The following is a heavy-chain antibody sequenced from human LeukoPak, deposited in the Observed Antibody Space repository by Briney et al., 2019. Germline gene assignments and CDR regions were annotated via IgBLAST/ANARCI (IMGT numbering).Heavy chain of an antibody. J-gene: IGHJ4*02. CDR1: GYTFTGYY. D-gene: IGHD5-18*01. CDR2: INPNSGGT. Sequence: ASVKVSCKASGYTFTGYYMHWVRQAPGQGLEWMGWINPNSGGTNYAQKFQGRVTMTRDTSISTAYMELSRLRSDDTAVYYCSASKQLWLRGLFDYWGQGTLVTVSS. CDR3: SASKQLWLRGLFDY. V-gene: IGHV1-2*02.